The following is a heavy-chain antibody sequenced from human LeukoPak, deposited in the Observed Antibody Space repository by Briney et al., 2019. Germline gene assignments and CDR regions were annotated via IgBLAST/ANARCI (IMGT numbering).Heavy chain of an antibody. D-gene: IGHD3-10*01. J-gene: IGHJ5*02. CDR1: GYTVTNYY. CDR3: ARERSGSGRGWFDP. V-gene: IGHV1-46*01. CDR2: INPSIGTT. Sequence: ASVKVSCKASGYTVTNYYMHWVRQAPGQGLEWMGIINPSIGTTRYAQKFQGRVTMTRDTSTSTVYMELSSLTSEDTAVYYCARERSGSGRGWFDPWGQGTLVTVSS.